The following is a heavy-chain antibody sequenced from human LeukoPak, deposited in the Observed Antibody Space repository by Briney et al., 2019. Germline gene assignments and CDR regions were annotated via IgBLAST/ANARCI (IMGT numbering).Heavy chain of an antibody. CDR3: ARETPGVRYFDWATHDAFDI. D-gene: IGHD3-9*01. V-gene: IGHV3-23*01. CDR1: GFTFSSYA. Sequence: GGSLRLSCAASGFTFSSYAMTWVRQAPGKGLEWVSGISSSGGSTYYADSVKGRFTISRDNSKNTLHLQMNSLRAEDTAVFYCARETPGVRYFDWATHDAFDIWGQGTMVTVSS. CDR2: ISSSGGST. J-gene: IGHJ3*02.